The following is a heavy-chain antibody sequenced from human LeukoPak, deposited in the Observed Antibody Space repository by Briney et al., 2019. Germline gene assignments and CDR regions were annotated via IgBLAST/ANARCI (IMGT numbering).Heavy chain of an antibody. J-gene: IGHJ4*02. CDR2: IYYSGST. D-gene: IGHD3-22*01. CDR1: GGSISSSSYY. CDR3: ASGHYDSSGYVDDY. Sequence: SETLSLTCTVSGGSISSSSYYWGWIRQPPGTGLEWIGSIYYSGSTYYNPSLKSRVTISVDTSKNQFSLKLSSVTAADTAVYYCASGHYDSSGYVDDYWGQGTLVTVSS. V-gene: IGHV4-39*07.